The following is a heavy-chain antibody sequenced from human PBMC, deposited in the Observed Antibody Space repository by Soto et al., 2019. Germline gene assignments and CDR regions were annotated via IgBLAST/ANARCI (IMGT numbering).Heavy chain of an antibody. CDR2: ISSSSSTI. V-gene: IGHV3-48*04. CDR3: ARERGYDYVWGSYRRYWYFDL. CDR1: GFTFSSYS. Sequence: GGSLRLSCAASGFTFSSYSMNWVRQAPGKGLEWVSYISSSSSTIYYADSVKGRFTISRDNAKNSLYLQMNSLRAEDTAVYYCARERGYDYVWGSYRRYWYFDLWGRGTLVTVSS. D-gene: IGHD3-16*02. J-gene: IGHJ2*01.